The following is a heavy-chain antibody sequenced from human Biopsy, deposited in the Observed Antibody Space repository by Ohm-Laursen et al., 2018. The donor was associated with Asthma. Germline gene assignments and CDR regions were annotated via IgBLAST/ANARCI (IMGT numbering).Heavy chain of an antibody. D-gene: IGHD3-22*01. V-gene: IGHV3-9*01. CDR2: ISWNSATI. Sequence: SLRLSCTASGFKFDGYTMHWVRQAPGKGLEWVSGISWNSATIGYADSVEGRFTISRDNAKNSVFLHMDSLRPEDTAFYYCAKVRSDWVITESFDYWGQGVLVTVSS. J-gene: IGHJ4*02. CDR3: AKVRSDWVITESFDY. CDR1: GFKFDGYT.